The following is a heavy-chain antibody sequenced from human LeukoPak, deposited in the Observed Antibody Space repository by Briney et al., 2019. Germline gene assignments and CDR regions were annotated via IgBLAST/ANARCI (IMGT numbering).Heavy chain of an antibody. D-gene: IGHD6-19*01. V-gene: IGHV3-23*01. CDR2: VSGSGGIT. Sequence: PGGSLRLSCAASGFTFNNYAMTWVRQAPGKGLEWVSHVSGSGGITYYADSVKGRFTISRDNSKNTVYLQMNSLRAEDTAAYYCAKTTAGNSSGRYPGWPVDYWGQGTLVTVSS. CDR3: AKTTAGNSSGRYPGWPVDY. J-gene: IGHJ4*02. CDR1: GFTFNNYA.